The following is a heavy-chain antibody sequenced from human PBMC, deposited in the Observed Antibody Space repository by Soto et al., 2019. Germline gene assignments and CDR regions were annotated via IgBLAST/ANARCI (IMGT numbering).Heavy chain of an antibody. Sequence: QVQLVQSGAEVKKPGASVKVSCKASGYTFTSYDINWVRQATGQGLEWMGWMNPNSGNTGYAQKFQGRVTMTRNTSLGTAYMYLSSLSSEATAVYYCARGFDSSSWYGVAYWAQGTLVTVSS. V-gene: IGHV1-8*01. D-gene: IGHD6-13*01. CDR2: MNPNSGNT. J-gene: IGHJ4*02. CDR3: ARGFDSSSWYGVAY. CDR1: GYTFTSYD.